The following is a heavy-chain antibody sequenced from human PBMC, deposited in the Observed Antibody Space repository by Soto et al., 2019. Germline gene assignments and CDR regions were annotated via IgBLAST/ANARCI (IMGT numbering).Heavy chain of an antibody. CDR3: ARGGIAAAADD. V-gene: IGHV3-11*06. J-gene: IGHJ1*01. CDR1: GFIINDYY. Sequence: QVQLVESGGGLVKPGGSLRLSCAVSGFIINDYYMSWVRQAPGKGLEWVSYISHTIKYTNYADSVRDRFTISRDNAKNTRYLQMNSLSAEDTAVYYCARGGIAAAADDWGQGTLVTVSS. CDR2: ISHTIKYT. D-gene: IGHD6-13*01.